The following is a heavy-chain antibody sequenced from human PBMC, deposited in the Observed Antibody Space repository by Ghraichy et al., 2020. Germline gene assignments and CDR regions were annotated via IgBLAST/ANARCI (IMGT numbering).Heavy chain of an antibody. CDR3: AKAVKDSSGYYEFHFDY. J-gene: IGHJ4*02. D-gene: IGHD3-22*01. CDR1: GFTFSSYA. CDR2: FGGSGGST. Sequence: GESLNISCAASGFTFSSYAMSWVRQAPGKGLEWVSGFGGSGGSTYYADSVKGRFTISRDNSKNTLYLQMNSLRAEDTAVYYCAKAVKDSSGYYEFHFDYWGQGTLVTVSS. V-gene: IGHV3-23*01.